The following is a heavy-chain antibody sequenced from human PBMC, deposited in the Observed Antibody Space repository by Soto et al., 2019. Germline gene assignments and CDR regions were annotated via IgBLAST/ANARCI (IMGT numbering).Heavy chain of an antibody. CDR3: ARGITIFGVVTKYYFDY. J-gene: IGHJ4*02. V-gene: IGHV1-3*01. CDR1: GYTFTSYA. CDR2: INAGNGNT. Sequence: ASVKVSCKASGYTFTSYAMHWVRQAPGQRLEWMGWINAGNGNTKYSQKFHGRVTITRDTSASTAYMELSSLRSEDTAVYYCARGITIFGVVTKYYFDYWGQGTLVTVSS. D-gene: IGHD3-3*01.